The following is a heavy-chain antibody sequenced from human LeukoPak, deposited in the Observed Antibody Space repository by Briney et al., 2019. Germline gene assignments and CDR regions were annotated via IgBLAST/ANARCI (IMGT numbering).Heavy chain of an antibody. V-gene: IGHV3-7*01. D-gene: IGHD4-17*01. CDR1: GFTFSRYW. CDR2: IKSDGSQK. Sequence: QAGGSLRLSCAASGFTFSRYWMSWVRQAPGKGLEWVANIKSDGSQKYYVDSVKGRFTISRDNAKNSLYLQMNSLRVEDTAVYYCASDDYGPGVHWGQGTLVTVSS. J-gene: IGHJ4*02. CDR3: ASDDYGPGVH.